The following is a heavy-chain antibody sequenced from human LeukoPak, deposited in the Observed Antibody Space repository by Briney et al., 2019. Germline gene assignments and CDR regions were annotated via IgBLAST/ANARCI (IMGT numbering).Heavy chain of an antibody. CDR2: INAGNGNT. V-gene: IGHV1-3*01. Sequence: ASVKVSCKASGYTFTAYAIHWVRQAPGQRLEGMGWINAGNGNTKYSQKFQGRVTITRDTSANTAYMELSSLRTDDTAVYYCARATLGYCSSTSCPLDYWGQGILVTVSS. J-gene: IGHJ4*02. D-gene: IGHD2-2*01. CDR3: ARATLGYCSSTSCPLDY. CDR1: GYTFTAYA.